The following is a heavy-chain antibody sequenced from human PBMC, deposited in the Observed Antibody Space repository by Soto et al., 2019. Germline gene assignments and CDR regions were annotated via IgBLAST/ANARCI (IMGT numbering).Heavy chain of an antibody. CDR3: ARDNGYYDF. D-gene: IGHD2-8*01. V-gene: IGHV1-18*01. Sequence: SVKVSCKASGYTFTSYDINWVRQAPGQGLEWMAWISTTSGNTHYAERVQGRVTVTLDKSARTAFMEMWGLTSDDTAVYFCARDNGYYDFWGQGTLVTVS. CDR2: ISTTSGNT. J-gene: IGHJ4*02. CDR1: GYTFTSYD.